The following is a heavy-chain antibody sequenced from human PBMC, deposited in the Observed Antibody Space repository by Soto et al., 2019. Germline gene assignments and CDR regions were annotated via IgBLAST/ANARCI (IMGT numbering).Heavy chain of an antibody. J-gene: IGHJ5*01. Sequence: SETLSLTCTVSGDSISSPDYYWSWIRQAPGKGLELIGYVYYRGSIYYTPSFESRVSISVDASKNQFSLRLTSVTAADSAMYFCARVTFTPNWFDSWGQGILVTVSS. CDR3: ARVTFTPNWFDS. D-gene: IGHD3-3*02. CDR2: VYYRGSI. CDR1: GDSISSPDYY. V-gene: IGHV4-30-4*01.